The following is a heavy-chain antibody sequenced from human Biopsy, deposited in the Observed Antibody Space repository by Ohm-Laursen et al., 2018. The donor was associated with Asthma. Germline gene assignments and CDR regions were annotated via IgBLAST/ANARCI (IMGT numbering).Heavy chain of an antibody. CDR2: ISVYNGNT. J-gene: IGHJ6*02. D-gene: IGHD3-10*01. CDR3: ARAVDYSHYYGIDV. CDR1: GYTFNSAG. Sequence: ASVKVSCKASGYTFNSAGITWVRQAPGQGLEWMGWISVYNGNTKVAQKLQDRVTMITDTSTSTAYVELGSLRSDDTAVYFCARAVDYSHYYGIDVWGQGTTVTVS. V-gene: IGHV1-18*01.